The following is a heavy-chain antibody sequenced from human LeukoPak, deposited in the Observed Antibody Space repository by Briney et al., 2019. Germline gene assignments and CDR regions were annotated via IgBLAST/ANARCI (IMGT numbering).Heavy chain of an antibody. CDR1: GVSITSSSYY. V-gene: IGHV4-39*07. Sequence: PSETLSLTCSVSGVSITSSSYYWSWIRQPPGKGLEWIGEINHSGSTNYNPSLKSRVTISVDTSKNQFSLKLSSVTAADTAVYYCARDGGWPSFDYWGQGTLVTVSS. CDR3: ARDGGWPSFDY. CDR2: INHSGST. J-gene: IGHJ4*02. D-gene: IGHD6-19*01.